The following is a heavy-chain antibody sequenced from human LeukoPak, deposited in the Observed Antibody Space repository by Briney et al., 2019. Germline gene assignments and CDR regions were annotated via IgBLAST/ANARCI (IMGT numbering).Heavy chain of an antibody. CDR3: ARGGVDGVLDY. Sequence: ASVKVSCKASGYIFTGYYMHWVRQAPGQGPEWMGWINPNGGGTNYAQKFHGRVTMTRDTSISTAYMELSSLKSDDTAVLYCARGGVDGVLDYWGQGTLVTVSS. D-gene: IGHD3-10*01. V-gene: IGHV1-2*02. CDR2: INPNGGGT. CDR1: GYIFTGYY. J-gene: IGHJ4*02.